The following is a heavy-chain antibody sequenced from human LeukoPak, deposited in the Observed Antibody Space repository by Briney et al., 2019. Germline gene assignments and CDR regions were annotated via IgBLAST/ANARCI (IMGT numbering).Heavy chain of an antibody. CDR1: GYSFTSYW. D-gene: IGHD3-9*01. CDR2: IYLGDSDT. Sequence: GESLKISCKGSGYSFTSYWIGWVRQMPGKGLEWMGIIYLGDSDTRCSPSFQGQVTISADKSISTAYLQWSSLKASDTAMYYCARHGRRYFDSGVFDYWGQGTLVTVSS. V-gene: IGHV5-51*01. CDR3: ARHGRRYFDSGVFDY. J-gene: IGHJ4*02.